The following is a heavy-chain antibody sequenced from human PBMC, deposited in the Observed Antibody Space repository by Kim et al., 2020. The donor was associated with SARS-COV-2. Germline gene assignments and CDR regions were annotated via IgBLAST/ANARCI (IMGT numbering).Heavy chain of an antibody. J-gene: IGHJ4*02. Sequence: HPSPKRRVTISVDTSKTQFSLKLSSVTAADTAVYYCARQKAGMTLGYFDYWGQGTLVTVSS. D-gene: IGHD3-10*01. V-gene: IGHV4-39*01. CDR3: ARQKAGMTLGYFDY.